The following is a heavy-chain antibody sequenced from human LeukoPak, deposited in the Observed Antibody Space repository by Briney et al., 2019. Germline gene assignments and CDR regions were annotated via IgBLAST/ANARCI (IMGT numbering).Heavy chain of an antibody. CDR1: GFTFTTYW. CDR3: AREWDS. CDR2: IKQDGSEQ. Sequence: GGSLRLSCAASGFTFTTYWMGWVRQAPGKGLEWVANIKQDGSEQYYVDSVKGRFTISRDNTKNSLSLQMNSLRAEDTAVYYCAREWDSWGQGTLVTVSS. J-gene: IGHJ4*02. V-gene: IGHV3-7*01.